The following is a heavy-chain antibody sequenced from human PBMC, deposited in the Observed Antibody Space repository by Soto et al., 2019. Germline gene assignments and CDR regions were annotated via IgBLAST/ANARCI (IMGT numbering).Heavy chain of an antibody. CDR2: ISSSSSII. D-gene: IGHD2-21*02. CDR1: GFTFSSYN. Sequence: EVQLVESGGGLVQPGGSLRLSCAASGFTFSSYNMNWVRQAPGKGLEWVSYISSSSSIIYYADSVKGGFTISRDNAKDALYRQMNSLRDEDTAVYYCASQVTYWGQGTLVTVSS. V-gene: IGHV3-48*02. CDR3: ASQVTY. J-gene: IGHJ4*02.